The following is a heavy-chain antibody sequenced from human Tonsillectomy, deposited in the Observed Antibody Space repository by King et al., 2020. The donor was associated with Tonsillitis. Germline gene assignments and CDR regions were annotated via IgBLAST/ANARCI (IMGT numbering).Heavy chain of an antibody. D-gene: IGHD1-26*01. CDR1: GGSISSSDHY. Sequence: QLQESGPGVVKPSETLSLTCTVSGGSISSSDHYWAWIRQPPGKGLEWSGYMYYSGTIFYNPSLKSRITLSGGTSENRFSLKLSSVTAADTAVYFCARSVSGSFDYWGQGALVTVSS. CDR3: ARSVSGSFDY. CDR2: MYYSGTI. V-gene: IGHV4-39*01. J-gene: IGHJ4*02.